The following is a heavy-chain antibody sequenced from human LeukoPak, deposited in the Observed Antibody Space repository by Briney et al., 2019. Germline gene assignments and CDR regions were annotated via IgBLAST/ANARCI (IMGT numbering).Heavy chain of an antibody. J-gene: IGHJ4*02. CDR2: IKQDGSEK. Sequence: GGSLRLSCAASGFTFSSYWMSWVRQAPGKGLEWVANIKQDGSEKYYVDSVKGRFTISRDNAKNSLYLQMNSLRAEDTAVYYCARDRSSYGFSHFDHWGQGTLVTVSS. CDR1: GFTFSSYW. V-gene: IGHV3-7*01. D-gene: IGHD5-18*01. CDR3: ARDRSSYGFSHFDH.